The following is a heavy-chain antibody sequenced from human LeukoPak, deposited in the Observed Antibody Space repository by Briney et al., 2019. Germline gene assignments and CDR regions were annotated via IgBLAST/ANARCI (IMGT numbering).Heavy chain of an antibody. CDR3: AKSPYYYDSSGYCGGIDY. J-gene: IGHJ4*02. D-gene: IGHD3-22*01. CDR2: ISVSGGRT. CDR1: LFTPSSYT. V-gene: IGHV3-23*01. Sequence: GGSLRLSRAACLFTPSSYTMSCVCEAPRKRVEWVSAISVSGGRTYFADSVKCRFNISRDNSKNTLYLQMSSLRAEDTAVYYCAKSPYYYDSSGYCGGIDYWGQGTLVTVSS.